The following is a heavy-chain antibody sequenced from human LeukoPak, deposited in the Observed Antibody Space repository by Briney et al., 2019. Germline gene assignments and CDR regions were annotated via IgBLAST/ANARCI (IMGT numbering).Heavy chain of an antibody. V-gene: IGHV4-59*01. CDR3: ARVNSSGSFHDY. J-gene: IGHJ4*02. CDR2: IYYSGST. CDR1: GGSISGYY. D-gene: IGHD3-22*01. Sequence: SETLSLTCTVSGGSISGYYWSWIRQPPGKGLEWIGFIYYSGSTNYNPSLKSRVTISVDTSKNQFSLKLSSATAADTAVYFCARVNSSGSFHDYWGQGARVTVSS.